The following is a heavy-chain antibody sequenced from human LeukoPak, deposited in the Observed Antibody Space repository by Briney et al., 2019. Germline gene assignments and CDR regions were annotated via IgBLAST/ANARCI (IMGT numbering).Heavy chain of an antibody. J-gene: IGHJ5*02. CDR3: ARERAGRGYSGYDGGGFDP. CDR1: GFTFSSYA. V-gene: IGHV3-30*04. D-gene: IGHD5-12*01. Sequence: PGGSLRLSCAASGFTFSSYAMHWVRQAPGKGLEWVAVISYDGSNKYYADSVKGRFTISRDNSKNTLYLQMNSLRAEDTAVYYCARERAGRGYSGYDGGGFDPWGQGTLVTVSS. CDR2: ISYDGSNK.